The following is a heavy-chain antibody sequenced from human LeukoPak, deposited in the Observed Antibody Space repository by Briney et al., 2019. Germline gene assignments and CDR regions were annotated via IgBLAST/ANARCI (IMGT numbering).Heavy chain of an antibody. J-gene: IGHJ3*02. CDR3: AKCEDNEYQLAIAFDI. CDR1: GFTFSSYG. V-gene: IGHV3-30*18. Sequence: GGSLRLSCAAYGFTFSSYGMHWVRQAPGKGLEWVAVISYDGSNKYYADSVTGRFTISRDNSKNTLYLQMNSLRAEDTAVYYCAKCEDNEYQLAIAFDIWGQGTMVTVSS. CDR2: ISYDGSNK. D-gene: IGHD2-2*01.